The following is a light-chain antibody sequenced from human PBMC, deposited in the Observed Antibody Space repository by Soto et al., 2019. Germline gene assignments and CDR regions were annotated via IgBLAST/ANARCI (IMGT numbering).Light chain of an antibody. V-gene: IGKV3-15*01. CDR2: ATS. CDR1: QGIGDT. CDR3: QPYNNWPLT. J-gene: IGKJ4*01. Sequence: EVVMRQSPATLSVSPGEGATRSYRASQGIGDTLAWYQHKPGQTPRLLIYATSTRATGVQTRFSGSRSGAEFTLTINSLQSEDFAVYYCQPYNNWPLTFGGGTKVDIK.